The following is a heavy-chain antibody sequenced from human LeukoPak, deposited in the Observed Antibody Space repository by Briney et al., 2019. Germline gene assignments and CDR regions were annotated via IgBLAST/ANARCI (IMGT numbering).Heavy chain of an antibody. D-gene: IGHD6-19*01. V-gene: IGHV4-34*01. J-gene: IGHJ4*02. CDR1: GASFSGYY. Sequence: PSETLSLTCAVYGASFSGYYWSWIRQPPGKGLEWIGEINHSGSTNYNPSLKSRVTISVDTSKNQFSLKLSSVTAADTAVYYCARVGSGWLDFWGEGTLVTVSS. CDR3: ARVGSGWLDF. CDR2: INHSGST.